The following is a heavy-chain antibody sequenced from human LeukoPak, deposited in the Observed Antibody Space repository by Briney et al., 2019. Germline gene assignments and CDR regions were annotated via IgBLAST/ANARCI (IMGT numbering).Heavy chain of an antibody. CDR3: ASGSGSYRTPYYYMDV. D-gene: IGHD3-10*01. V-gene: IGHV3-53*01. J-gene: IGHJ6*03. CDR1: GVTVSSNN. CDR2: IYSVGNT. Sequence: GGSLRLSCAASGVTVSSNNMSCVRHAPGKGLEWVSVIYSVGNTYYADSVKGRFTISRDNSKNTLYLQMNSLRAEDTAVYYCASGSGSYRTPYYYMDVWGTGTTVTVSS.